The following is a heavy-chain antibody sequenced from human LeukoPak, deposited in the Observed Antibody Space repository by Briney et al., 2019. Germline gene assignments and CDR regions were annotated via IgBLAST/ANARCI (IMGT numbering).Heavy chain of an antibody. Sequence: SETLSLTCTVSGGSISSSSYYWGWIRQPPGKGLEWIGSIYYSGSTYYNPSLKSRVTISVDTSKNQFSLRLSSVTAADTAVYYCARHPRPITMIVVVGWFDPWGQGTLVTVSS. V-gene: IGHV4-39*07. CDR3: ARHPRPITMIVVVGWFDP. J-gene: IGHJ5*02. D-gene: IGHD3-22*01. CDR1: GGSISSSSYY. CDR2: IYYSGST.